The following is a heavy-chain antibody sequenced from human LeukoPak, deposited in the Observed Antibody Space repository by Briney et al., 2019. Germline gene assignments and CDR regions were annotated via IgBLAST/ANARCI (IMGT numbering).Heavy chain of an antibody. V-gene: IGHV5-51*01. J-gene: IGHJ3*02. CDR3: ARRYYDSSGANAFDI. CDR2: IYPGDSDT. Sequence: GESLKIPCKGSGCSFTSYWIGWVRQMPGKGLEWMGIIYPGDSDTRYTPSFQGQVTISADKSISTAYLQWSSLKASDTAIYYCARRYYDSSGANAFDIWGQGTMLTVSS. D-gene: IGHD3-22*01. CDR1: GCSFTSYW.